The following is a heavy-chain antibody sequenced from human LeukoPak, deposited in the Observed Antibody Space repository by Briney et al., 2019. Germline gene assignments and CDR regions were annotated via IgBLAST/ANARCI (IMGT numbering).Heavy chain of an antibody. D-gene: IGHD4-17*01. V-gene: IGHV3-48*03. CDR2: ISNGGSNI. CDR1: EFTFSSYE. CDR3: ARTLSLDYGDFY. J-gene: IGHJ4*02. Sequence: GGSLRLSCTASEFTFSSYEMNWVRQAPGKGLEWVAYISNGGSNIRYADSVKGRFTISRDNAKSSLYLQMNSLRAEDTAVYYCARTLSLDYGDFYWGQGTLVTVSS.